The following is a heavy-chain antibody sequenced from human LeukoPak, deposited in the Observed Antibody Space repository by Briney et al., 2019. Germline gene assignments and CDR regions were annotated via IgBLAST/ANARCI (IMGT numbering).Heavy chain of an antibody. V-gene: IGHV3-74*01. D-gene: IGHD6-19*01. J-gene: IGHJ5*02. CDR1: GFTFSNYA. Sequence: PGGSLRLSCAASGFTFSNYAMSWVRQAPGKGLVWVSRINSDGSSRSYVDSVMGRFTISRDNAKNTLYLQLDSLRAEDTAVYYCARGLAVAGSSWFDPWGQGTLVSVSS. CDR2: INSDGSSR. CDR3: ARGLAVAGSSWFDP.